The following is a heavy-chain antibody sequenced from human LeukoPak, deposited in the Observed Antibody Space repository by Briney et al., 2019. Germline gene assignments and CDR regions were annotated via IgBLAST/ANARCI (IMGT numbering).Heavy chain of an antibody. Sequence: SETPSLTCAVYGGSFSGYYWSWIRQPPGKGLEWIGEINHSGSTNYNPSLKSRVTISVDTSKNQFSLKLSSVTAADTAVYYCARVAARRFDYWGQGTLVTVSS. D-gene: IGHD6-6*01. J-gene: IGHJ4*02. CDR2: INHSGST. CDR3: ARVAARRFDY. V-gene: IGHV4-34*01. CDR1: GGSFSGYY.